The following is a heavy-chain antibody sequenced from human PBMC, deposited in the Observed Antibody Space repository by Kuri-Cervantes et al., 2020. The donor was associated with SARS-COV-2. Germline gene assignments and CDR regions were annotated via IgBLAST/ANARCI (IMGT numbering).Heavy chain of an antibody. J-gene: IGHJ4*02. Sequence: GGSLRLSCAASGLTFSTFAMGWVRQAPGKGLEWVSFIDNAASNTYYADFVKGRFTISRDSSTNMVSLQMNSLRAEDTAVYYCAKDRGVHDYGGSFDYWGQGTLVTVSS. CDR2: IDNAASNT. V-gene: IGHV3-23*03. CDR1: GLTFSTFA. D-gene: IGHD4-17*01. CDR3: AKDRGVHDYGGSFDY.